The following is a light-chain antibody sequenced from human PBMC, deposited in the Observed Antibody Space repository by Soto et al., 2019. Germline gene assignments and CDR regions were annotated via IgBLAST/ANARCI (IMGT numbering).Light chain of an antibody. CDR3: GSKAGSDKHVV. Sequence: QSVLTQPPSASGPPGQSVTLSCSGISSDIRDSNYVSWYQQHPGKAPKLVISEVTKRPSGVPDRFSGSRSGTTAFLTISGLQTEDEADYYCGSKAGSDKHVVFGGGTKVTVL. CDR2: EVT. CDR1: SSDIRDSNY. J-gene: IGLJ2*01. V-gene: IGLV2-8*01.